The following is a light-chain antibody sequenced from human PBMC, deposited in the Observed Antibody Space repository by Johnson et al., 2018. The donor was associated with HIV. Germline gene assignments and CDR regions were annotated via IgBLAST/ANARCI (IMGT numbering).Light chain of an antibody. V-gene: IGLV1-51*01. CDR1: SSNIGNNY. J-gene: IGLJ1*01. Sequence: QSVLTQPPSVSAAPGQRVSISCSGSSSNIGNNYVSWYQQLPGTAPKLLIYDNNKRTSGIPDRFSGSKSCTSATLGITGLPPADATDYYCGTWDSSLSAGGANYVFGTGTKVTVL. CDR3: GTWDSSLSAGGANYV. CDR2: DNN.